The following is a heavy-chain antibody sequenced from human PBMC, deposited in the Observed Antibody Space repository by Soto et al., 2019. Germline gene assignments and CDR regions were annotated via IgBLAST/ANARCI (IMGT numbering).Heavy chain of an antibody. J-gene: IGHJ4*02. V-gene: IGHV3-30*18. CDR1: GFTFSSYG. CDR3: AKAHTAMVDY. D-gene: IGHD5-18*01. Sequence: PGGSLRLSCAASGFTFSSYGMHWVRQAPGKGLEWVAVISYDGSNKYYADSVKGRFTISRDNSKNTLYLQMNSLRAEDTAVYYCAKAHTAMVDYWGQGTLVTVSS. CDR2: ISYDGSNK.